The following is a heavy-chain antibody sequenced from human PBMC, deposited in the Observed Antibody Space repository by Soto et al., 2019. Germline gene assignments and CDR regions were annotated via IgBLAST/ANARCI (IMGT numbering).Heavy chain of an antibody. CDR3: ARDGGAY. CDR2: MSYDGSNK. J-gene: IGHJ4*02. D-gene: IGHD3-16*01. V-gene: IGHV3-30-3*01. Sequence: QVQLVESGGGVVQPGRSLRLSCAASGFTFSSYAMHWVRRAPGKGLEWMAVMSYDGSNKYYADSVKGQFTISRDNSKNTLYLQMNSLRPEDTALYYCARDGGAYWGQGTLVIVSS. CDR1: GFTFSSYA.